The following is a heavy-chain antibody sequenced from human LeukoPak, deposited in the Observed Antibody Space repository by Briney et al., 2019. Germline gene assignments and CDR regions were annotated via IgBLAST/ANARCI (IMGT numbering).Heavy chain of an antibody. V-gene: IGHV4-34*01. J-gene: IGHJ4*02. CDR3: AREKYGSGIDY. CDR2: INHSGST. D-gene: IGHD3-10*01. CDR1: GFTFSSYA. Sequence: GSLRLSCAASGFTFSSYAMTWVRQAPGKGLEWIGEINHSGSTNYNPSLKSRVTISVDTSKNQFSLKLSSVTAADTAVYYCAREKYGSGIDYWGQGTLVTVSS.